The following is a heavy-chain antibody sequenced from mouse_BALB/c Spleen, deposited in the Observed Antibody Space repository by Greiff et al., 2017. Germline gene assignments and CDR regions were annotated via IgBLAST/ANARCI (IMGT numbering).Heavy chain of an antibody. CDR2: ISSGGSYT. D-gene: IGHD1-1*01. V-gene: IGHV5-9-4*01. Sequence: EVQLVESGGGLVKPGGSLKLSCAASGFTFSSYAMSWVRQSPEKRLEWVAEISSGGSYTYYPDTVTGRFTISRDNAKNTLYLEMSSLRSEDTAMYYCARDHYGSSCAMDYWGQGTSVTVSS. CDR3: ARDHYGSSCAMDY. CDR1: GFTFSSYA. J-gene: IGHJ4*01.